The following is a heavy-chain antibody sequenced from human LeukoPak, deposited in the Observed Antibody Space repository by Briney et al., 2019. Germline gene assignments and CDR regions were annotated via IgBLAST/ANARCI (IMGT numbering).Heavy chain of an antibody. CDR1: GFTFSSYA. J-gene: IGHJ6*03. CDR3: ARDSTSYYYYMDV. CDR2: ISYDGSNK. Sequence: GGSLRLSCAASGFTFSSYAMHRVRQAPGKGLEWVAVISYDGSNKYYADSVKGRFTISRDNSKNTLYLQMNSLRAEDTAVYYCARDSTSYYYYMDVWGKGTTVTVSS. V-gene: IGHV3-30*04. D-gene: IGHD1-1*01.